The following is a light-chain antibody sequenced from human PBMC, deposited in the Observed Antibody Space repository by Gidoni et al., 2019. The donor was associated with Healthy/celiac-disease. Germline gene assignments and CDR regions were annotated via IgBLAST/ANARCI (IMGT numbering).Light chain of an antibody. Sequence: DIQMTQSPSTLSASVGDRVTITCRASQSISSWLAWYQQKPGKAPKLLIYDASSLESGVPSRFSGSGSGKEFTLTISRLQADDFANYYCQQNNSYPRTFXQXTKVEIK. CDR3: QQNNSYPRT. CDR1: QSISSW. CDR2: DAS. J-gene: IGKJ1*01. V-gene: IGKV1-5*01.